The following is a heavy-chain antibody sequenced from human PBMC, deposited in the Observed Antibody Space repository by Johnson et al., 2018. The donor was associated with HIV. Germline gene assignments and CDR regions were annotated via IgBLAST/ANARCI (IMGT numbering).Heavy chain of an antibody. CDR1: GFTFSSYG. V-gene: IGHV3-30*02. D-gene: IGHD3-3*01. CDR3: ASSLIQFLGWLSEPAAFDI. CDR2: IRYDGSNK. J-gene: IGHJ3*02. Sequence: QVQLVESGGGVVQPGGSLRLSCAASGFTFSSYGMHWVRQAPGKGLEWVAFIRYDGSNKYYADSVKGRFTISRDNSKNTLYMQMNSLRAEDTAVYYCASSLIQFLGWLSEPAAFDIGGQWTMVTVSS.